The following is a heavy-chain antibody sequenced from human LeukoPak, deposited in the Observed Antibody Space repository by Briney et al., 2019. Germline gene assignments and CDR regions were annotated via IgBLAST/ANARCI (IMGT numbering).Heavy chain of an antibody. V-gene: IGHV1-2*02. CDR3: TRAKRVIFDY. CDR1: GYTFTGYY. D-gene: IGHD1-1*01. Sequence: ASVKVSCKASGYTFTGYYLNWVRQAPGQGLEWMGWINPNSGATLYAQKFQGRVTMTRDTSINTAYMELSSLRSDDTAVYYCTRAKRVIFDYWGQGTLVTVSS. CDR2: INPNSGAT. J-gene: IGHJ4*02.